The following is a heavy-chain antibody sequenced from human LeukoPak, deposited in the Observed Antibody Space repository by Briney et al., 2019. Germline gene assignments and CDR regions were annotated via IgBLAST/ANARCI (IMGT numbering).Heavy chain of an antibody. CDR3: ASGFGDHGLDY. D-gene: IGHD2-21*02. V-gene: IGHV4-34*01. CDR2: INHSGST. Sequence: PSETLSLTCAVYGGSFSGYYWSWIRQPPGKGLEWIGEINHSGSTNYNPSLKSRVTISVDTSKNQFSLKLSSVTAADTALYYCASGFGDHGLDYWDQGALVTVSS. CDR1: GGSFSGYY. J-gene: IGHJ4*02.